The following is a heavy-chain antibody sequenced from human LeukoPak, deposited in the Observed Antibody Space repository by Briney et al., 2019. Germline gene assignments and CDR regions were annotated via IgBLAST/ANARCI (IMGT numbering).Heavy chain of an antibody. J-gene: IGHJ4*02. Sequence: GGSLRLSCAASGFTFSSYWMSWVRQAPGKGLEWVANIKQDGSEKYYVDSVRGRFTISRDNAENSLYLQMNSLRAEDTAVYHCARGMTTVTTNSVNYWGQGTLVTVSS. CDR3: ARGMTTVTTNSVNY. D-gene: IGHD4-17*01. CDR2: IKQDGSEK. V-gene: IGHV3-7*01. CDR1: GFTFSSYW.